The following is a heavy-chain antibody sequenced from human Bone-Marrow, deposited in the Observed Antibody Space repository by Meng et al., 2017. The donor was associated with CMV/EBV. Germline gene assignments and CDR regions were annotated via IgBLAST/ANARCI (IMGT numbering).Heavy chain of an antibody. CDR1: GFTFSSYW. CDR2: INSDGSST. V-gene: IGHV3-74*01. D-gene: IGHD6-6*01. Sequence: GESLKISCAASGFTFSSYWMHWVRQAPGKGLVWVSRINSDGSSTSYADSVKGRFTISRDNAKNSLYLQMNSLRAEDTAVYYCARVLYSSSSPFDYWGQGTLVTVSS. J-gene: IGHJ4*02. CDR3: ARVLYSSSSPFDY.